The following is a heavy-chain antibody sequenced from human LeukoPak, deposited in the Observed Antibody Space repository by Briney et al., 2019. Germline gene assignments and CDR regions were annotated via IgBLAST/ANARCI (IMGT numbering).Heavy chain of an antibody. CDR2: ISHDGSNN. D-gene: IGHD2-15*01. Sequence: GRSLRLSCAASGFTFSNYGMHWVRQAPGKGLEWVVVISHDGSNNNYADSVKGRFTISRDNSKNTLYLQMNSLRPEDTAVYYCAKVRVGTAHFDYWGQGTLVTVSS. J-gene: IGHJ4*02. CDR3: AKVRVGTAHFDY. V-gene: IGHV3-30*18. CDR1: GFTFSNYG.